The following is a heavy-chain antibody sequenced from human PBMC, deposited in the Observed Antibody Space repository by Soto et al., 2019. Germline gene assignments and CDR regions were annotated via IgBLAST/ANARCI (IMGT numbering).Heavy chain of an antibody. D-gene: IGHD3-10*01. CDR3: AKQRAGFGSGSDTYYFDY. CDR1: GFTFSSNA. V-gene: IGHV3-23*01. J-gene: IGHJ4*02. CDR2: ISGSGGTT. Sequence: EVQLLESGGGLVQPGGSLRISCIGSGFTFSSNAMSWVRQAPGKGLEWVSAISGSGGTTYYADSVKGRFAVSRDNSNNTLYLQMNSLRAEETAVYYCAKQRAGFGSGSDTYYFDYWGQGTLVTVSS.